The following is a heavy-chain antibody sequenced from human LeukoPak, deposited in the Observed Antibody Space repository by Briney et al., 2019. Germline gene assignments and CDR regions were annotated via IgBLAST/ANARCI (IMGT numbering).Heavy chain of an antibody. CDR2: INHSGST. V-gene: IGHV4-34*01. D-gene: IGHD2-2*01. CDR3: ARLPVVPAAMPDS. J-gene: IGHJ4*02. CDR1: GGSFSGYY. Sequence: SETLSLTCAVYGGSFSGYYWSWIRQPPGKGLEWIGEINHSGSTNYNPSLKSRVTISVDTSKNQFSLKLSSVTAADTAVYHCARLPVVPAAMPDSWGQGTLVTVSS.